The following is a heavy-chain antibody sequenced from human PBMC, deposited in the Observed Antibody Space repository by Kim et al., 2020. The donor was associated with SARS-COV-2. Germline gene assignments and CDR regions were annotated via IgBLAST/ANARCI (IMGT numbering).Heavy chain of an antibody. CDR3: ARDLGRGSGCSYIDY. CDR2: ISSSGSYR. CDR1: GFTFSTNS. V-gene: IGHV3-21*01. J-gene: IGHJ4*02. Sequence: GGSLRLSCAASGFTFSTNSMNWVRQAPGKGLEWVSSISSSGSYRYYAASVKGRFTISRDNAKNSLGLQMSSLRAEDTAIYYCARDLGRGSGCSYIDYWGQGVLVTVSS. D-gene: IGHD3-10*01.